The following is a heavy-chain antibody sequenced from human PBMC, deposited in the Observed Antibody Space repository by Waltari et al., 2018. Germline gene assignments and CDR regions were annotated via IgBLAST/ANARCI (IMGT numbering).Heavy chain of an antibody. CDR3: ATWITAHFDY. D-gene: IGHD2-2*03. V-gene: IGHV3-23*01. CDR1: GCTCRNYA. J-gene: IGHJ4*02. CDR2: IDGPTTNT. Sequence: DVHLLESGGSLVQPGGSLRLSWVAAGCTCRNYALSWVRQSPGKGLEWVSHIDGPTTNTHYADSVKGRFTISRDNSRNTVYLQMNSLTADDSAVYFCATWITAHFDYWGRGTLVTVSS.